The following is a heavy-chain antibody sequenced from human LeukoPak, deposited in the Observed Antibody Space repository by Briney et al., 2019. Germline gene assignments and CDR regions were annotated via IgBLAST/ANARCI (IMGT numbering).Heavy chain of an antibody. CDR1: CHSIIIGCNG. D-gene: IGHD1-14*01. V-gene: IGHV4-39*01. J-gene: IGHJ5*01. CDR3: APHRGRNSMNWFDC. Sequence: SETLSLACAVPCHSIIIGCNGSAWIRQPPGKGLEWIGSISLSGGTYSNPSLMSRPTISAETSKTPFSVNLSSVSATDTAIYCCAPHRGRNSMNWFDCWGQGTLVTVSS. CDR2: ISLSGGT.